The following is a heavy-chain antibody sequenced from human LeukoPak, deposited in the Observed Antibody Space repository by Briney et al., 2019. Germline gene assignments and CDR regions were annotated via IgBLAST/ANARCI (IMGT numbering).Heavy chain of an antibody. V-gene: IGHV4-59*01. CDR3: ARGSSWSYYFDC. CDR2: IYYSGST. CDR1: GGSISSYY. D-gene: IGHD6-13*01. Sequence: KASETLSLTCTVSGGSISSYYWSWIRQPPGKGLEWIGYIYYSGSTNYNPSLKSRVTISVDTSKNQFSLKLSSVTAADTAVYYCARGSSWSYYFDCWGQGTLVTVSS. J-gene: IGHJ4*02.